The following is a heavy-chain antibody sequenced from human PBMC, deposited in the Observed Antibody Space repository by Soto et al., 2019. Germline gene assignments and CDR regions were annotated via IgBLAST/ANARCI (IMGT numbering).Heavy chain of an antibody. J-gene: IGHJ4*02. CDR3: ARAYSGGDAYFDY. V-gene: IGHV4-30-2*01. D-gene: IGHD2-21*02. Sequence: PSETLSLTCAVPGGSISSGGYSWGWIRQPPGKGLEWIGYIYQSGSTYYNPSLKSRVTIAADRSKNQFSLNLASVTAADTAVYYCARAYSGGDAYFDYWGQGTLVTVSS. CDR2: IYQSGST. CDR1: GGSISSGGYS.